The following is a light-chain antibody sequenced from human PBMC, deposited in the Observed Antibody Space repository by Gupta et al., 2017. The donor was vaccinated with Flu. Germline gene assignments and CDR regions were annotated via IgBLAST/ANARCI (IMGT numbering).Light chain of an antibody. J-gene: IGKJ3*01. CDR2: EAS. V-gene: IGKV1-5*03. Sequence: SPSTLSASVGDRVTITCRASQSISTSLAWYQQKSGKAPKLLIYEASFLEGGVPSRFSGSGSGTEFTLTISSLQPDDFATYYCQQYDTYASFGPGTTVDIK. CDR1: QSISTS. CDR3: QQYDTYAS.